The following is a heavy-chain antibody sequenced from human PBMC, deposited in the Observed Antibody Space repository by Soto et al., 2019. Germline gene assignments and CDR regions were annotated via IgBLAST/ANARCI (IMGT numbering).Heavy chain of an antibody. CDR3: AARRDGYNYGKFDY. D-gene: IGHD5-12*01. CDR1: GFTLSIYA. Sequence: GXSLRLSCAASGFTLSIYAIHWVFQAPGKGLEWVEVISYDGSNKYYADSVKGRFTISRDNSKNTLYLQMNSLRAEDTAVYYCAARRDGYNYGKFDYWGQGTLVTVSS. V-gene: IGHV3-30-3*01. CDR2: ISYDGSNK. J-gene: IGHJ4*02.